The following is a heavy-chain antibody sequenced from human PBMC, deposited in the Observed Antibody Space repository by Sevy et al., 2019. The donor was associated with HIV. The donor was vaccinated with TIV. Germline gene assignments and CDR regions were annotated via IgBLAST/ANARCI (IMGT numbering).Heavy chain of an antibody. Sequence: GGSLRLSCATSGFTFNSHGMHWVRQAPGKGLEWVSFIQYDGGNKNYADSVKGRFTNSRDNSKNTLYLQLSSLRTEDTALYYCVKDPLISLGADLFDYWGQGTLVTVSS. J-gene: IGHJ4*02. V-gene: IGHV3-30*02. CDR1: GFTFNSHG. CDR2: IQYDGGNK. D-gene: IGHD3-16*01. CDR3: VKDPLISLGADLFDY.